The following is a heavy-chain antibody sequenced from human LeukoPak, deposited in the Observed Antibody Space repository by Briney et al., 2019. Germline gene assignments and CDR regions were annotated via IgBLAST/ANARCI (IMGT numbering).Heavy chain of an antibody. V-gene: IGHV4-34*01. CDR3: ARGGVDCSGGSCYSRWFDP. CDR1: GGSFSGYY. CDR2: INHSGST. D-gene: IGHD2-15*01. J-gene: IGHJ5*02. Sequence: PSETLSLTCAVYGGSFSGYYWSWIRQPPGKGLEWIGEINHSGSTNYNPSLKSRVTISVDTSKNQFSLKLGSVTAADTAVYYCARGGVDCSGGSCYSRWFDPWGQGTLVTVSS.